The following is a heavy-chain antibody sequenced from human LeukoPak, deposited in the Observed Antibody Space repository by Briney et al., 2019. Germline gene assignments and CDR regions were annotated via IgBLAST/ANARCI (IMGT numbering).Heavy chain of an antibody. J-gene: IGHJ4*02. CDR3: ARDRTPGYCSGGSCYGDY. D-gene: IGHD2-15*01. Sequence: GGSLRLSCAASGFTFSDYYMSWIRQAQGKGLEWVSYISSSGSTIYYADSVKGRFTISRDNAKNSLYLQMNSLRAEDTAVYYCARDRTPGYCSGGSCYGDYWGQGTLVTVSS. CDR1: GFTFSDYY. V-gene: IGHV3-11*04. CDR2: ISSSGSTI.